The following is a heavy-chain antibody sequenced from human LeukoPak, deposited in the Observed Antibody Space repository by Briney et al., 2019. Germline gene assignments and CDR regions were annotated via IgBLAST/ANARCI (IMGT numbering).Heavy chain of an antibody. CDR1: GFTFSRYA. CDR2: ISGSGGST. Sequence: AGGSLRLSCAVSGFTFSRYAMNWVRQAPGKGLEWVSAISGSGGSTYYAVSVKGRFTISRDNAKNSLYLQMNSLRAEDTAVYYCARGPSGYHNTGGQGTLVTVSS. J-gene: IGHJ4*02. CDR3: ARGPSGYHNT. V-gene: IGHV3-23*01. D-gene: IGHD5-12*01.